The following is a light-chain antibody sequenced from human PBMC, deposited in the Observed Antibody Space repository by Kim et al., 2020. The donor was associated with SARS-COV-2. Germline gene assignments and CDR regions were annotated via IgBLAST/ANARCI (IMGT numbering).Light chain of an antibody. V-gene: IGKV1-12*01. CDR2: AAG. CDR1: QDIKNW. CDR3: QQAISFPLS. Sequence: ASVGDRVTITCRASQDIKNWLAWYQQRPENPPKLLIYAAGSMQSGVPSRFSGSGAGTDFTLTISSLQPEEFATYFCQQAISFPLSFGGGTKVDIK. J-gene: IGKJ4*01.